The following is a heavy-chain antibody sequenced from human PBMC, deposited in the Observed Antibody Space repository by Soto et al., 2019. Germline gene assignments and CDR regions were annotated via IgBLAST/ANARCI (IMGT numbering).Heavy chain of an antibody. V-gene: IGHV1-69*13. D-gene: IGHD4-17*01. Sequence: GASVKVSCKASGGTFSSYAISWVRQAPGQGLEWMGGIIPIFGTANYAQKFQGRVTITADESTSTAYMELSSLRSEDTAVYYCATRHGDSNGDYGVGYYYYYGMDVWGQGTTVTVSS. CDR3: ATRHGDSNGDYGVGYYYYYGMDV. CDR2: IIPIFGTA. J-gene: IGHJ6*02. CDR1: GGTFSSYA.